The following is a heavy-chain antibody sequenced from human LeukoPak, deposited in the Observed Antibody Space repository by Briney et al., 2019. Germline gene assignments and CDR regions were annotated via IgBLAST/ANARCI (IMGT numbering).Heavy chain of an antibody. CDR3: ARELPREVTLDY. V-gene: IGHV3-74*01. Sequence: GRSLRLSCAASGFTLSSYEMHWVRQAPGKGLVWASRINSDGSRTGYADSVKGRFTISRDNAKNTLYLQMNSLRAEDTAIYYCARELPREVTLDYWGQGTLVTVSS. CDR2: INSDGSRT. D-gene: IGHD2-21*02. CDR1: GFTLSSYE. J-gene: IGHJ4*02.